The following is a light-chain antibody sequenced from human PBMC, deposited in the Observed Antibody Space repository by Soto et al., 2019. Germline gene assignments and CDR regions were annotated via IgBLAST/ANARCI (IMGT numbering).Light chain of an antibody. Sequence: MVMTQSPLTLPVTPGEPASISGRAVQSLLHSNGYNYLDWYLQKPGQSPQLLIYLGSNRASGVPDRFSGSGSGTDFTLKISRVEAEDVGVYYCMQPLQSWTFGQGTKVDI. J-gene: IGKJ1*01. CDR2: LGS. CDR3: MQPLQSWT. V-gene: IGKV2-28*01. CDR1: QSLLHSNGYNY.